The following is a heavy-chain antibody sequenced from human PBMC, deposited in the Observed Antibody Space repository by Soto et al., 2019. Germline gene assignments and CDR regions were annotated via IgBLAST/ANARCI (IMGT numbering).Heavy chain of an antibody. J-gene: IGHJ6*02. Sequence: EVQLLESGGGLVQPGGSLRLSCAASGFPFSTSAMNWVRQAPGKGLEWVSIISATSDAAYYAESVKGRFTSSRDNSKNTLYLQMNSLRPEDTAMYYCGKYSGSYPVYNGMNVWGQGTTLTVSS. D-gene: IGHD1-26*01. V-gene: IGHV3-23*01. CDR3: GKYSGSYPVYNGMNV. CDR2: ISATSDAA. CDR1: GFPFSTSA.